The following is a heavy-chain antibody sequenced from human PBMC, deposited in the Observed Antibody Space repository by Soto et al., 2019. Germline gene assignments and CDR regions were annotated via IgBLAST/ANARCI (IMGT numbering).Heavy chain of an antibody. D-gene: IGHD3-3*01. Sequence: GGSLRLSCAASGFTFSSYAMSWVRQAPGKGLEWVSAISGSGGGTYYADSVKGRFTISRDNSKNTLYLQMNSLRAEDTAVYYCAKGPLRITIFGVGKLLDYWGQGTLVTVSS. J-gene: IGHJ4*02. CDR2: ISGSGGGT. V-gene: IGHV3-23*01. CDR3: AKGPLRITIFGVGKLLDY. CDR1: GFTFSSYA.